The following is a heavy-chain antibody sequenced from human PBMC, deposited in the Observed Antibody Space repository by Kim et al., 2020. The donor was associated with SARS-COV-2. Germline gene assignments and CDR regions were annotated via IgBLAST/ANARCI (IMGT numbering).Heavy chain of an antibody. CDR3: ARVVYGGGKVDNWFDP. CDR2: ISAYNGNT. V-gene: IGHV1-18*01. Sequence: ASVKVSCKASGYTFTSYGISWVRQAPGQGLEWMGWISAYNGNTNYAQKLQGRVTMTTDTSTSTAYMELRSLRSDDTAVYYCARVVYGGGKVDNWFDPWGQGTLVTVSS. J-gene: IGHJ5*02. D-gene: IGHD4-17*01. CDR1: GYTFTSYG.